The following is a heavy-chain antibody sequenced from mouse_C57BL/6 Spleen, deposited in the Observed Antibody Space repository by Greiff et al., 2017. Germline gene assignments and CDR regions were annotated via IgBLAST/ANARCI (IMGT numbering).Heavy chain of an antibody. CDR1: GYAFTNYL. D-gene: IGHD3-2*02. CDR3: AETAQAGYAMDY. J-gene: IGHJ4*01. V-gene: IGHV1-54*01. CDR2: INPGSGGT. Sequence: VKLQESGAELVRPGTSVKVSCKASGYAFTNYLIEWVKQRPGQGLEWIGVINPGSGGTNYNEKFKGKATLTADKSSSTAYMQLSSLTSEDSAVYFCAETAQAGYAMDYWGQGTSVTVSS.